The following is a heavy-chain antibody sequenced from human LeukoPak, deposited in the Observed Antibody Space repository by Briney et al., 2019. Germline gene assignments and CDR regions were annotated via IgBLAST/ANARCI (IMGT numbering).Heavy chain of an antibody. V-gene: IGHV3-30*02. J-gene: IGHJ5*02. D-gene: IGHD2-2*02. CDR2: IRYDGSNK. CDR1: GFTFSSYG. CDR3: ARVIVVVPAAIDWFDH. Sequence: PGGSLRLSCAASGFTFSSYGMHWVRQAPGKGLEWVAFIRYDGSNKYYADSVKGRFTISRDNSKNTLYLQMNSLRAEDTAVYYCARVIVVVPAAIDWFDHWGQGTLVTVSS.